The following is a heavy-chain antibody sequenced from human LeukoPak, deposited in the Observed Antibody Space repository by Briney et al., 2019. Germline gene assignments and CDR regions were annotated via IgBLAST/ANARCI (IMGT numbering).Heavy chain of an antibody. CDR3: ATYRQVLLPFES. V-gene: IGHV3-21*04. CDR2: IFPSGGEI. CDR1: GFTFGSYR. D-gene: IGHD2-8*02. J-gene: IGHJ4*02. Sequence: GGSLRLSCAASGFTFGSYRMNWVRQAPGKGLEWVSSIFPSGGEIHYADSVRGRFTVSRDNSKSTLSLQMNSLRAEDTAIYYCATYRQVLLPFESWGQGTLVTVSS.